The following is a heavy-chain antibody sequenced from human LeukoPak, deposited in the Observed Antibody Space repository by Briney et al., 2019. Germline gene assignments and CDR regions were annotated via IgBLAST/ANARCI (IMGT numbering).Heavy chain of an antibody. D-gene: IGHD3-22*01. CDR2: IYPGDSDT. J-gene: IGHJ6*04. CDR3: ARLGPTIIVEEGGLAIDV. CDR1: GYSFDDYW. Sequence: GESLKISCQGSGYSFDDYWIAWVRQMPGKGLGWVGIIYPGDSDTRDSPSFQGQVTISADKSIRPASLQWSSLKASDTARYYCARLGPTIIVEEGGLAIDVWGKGTTVTVSS. V-gene: IGHV5-51*01.